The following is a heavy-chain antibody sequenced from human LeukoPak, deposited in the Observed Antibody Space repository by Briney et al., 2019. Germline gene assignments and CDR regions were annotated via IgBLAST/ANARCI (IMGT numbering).Heavy chain of an antibody. D-gene: IGHD3-10*01. V-gene: IGHV3-33*01. CDR3: ARRFGDDAFDI. Sequence: GGSLRLSCAASGFTFSSYGMHWVRQAPGKGLEWVAVIWYDGSNKYYTDSVKGRFTISRDNSKNTLNLQMNSLRAEDTAVYYCARRFGDDAFDIWGQGTVATVSS. CDR2: IWYDGSNK. CDR1: GFTFSSYG. J-gene: IGHJ3*02.